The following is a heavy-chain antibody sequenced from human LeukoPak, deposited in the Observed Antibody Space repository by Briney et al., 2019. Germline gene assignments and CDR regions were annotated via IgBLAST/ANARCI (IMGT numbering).Heavy chain of an antibody. V-gene: IGHV4-34*01. CDR2: INHSGST. D-gene: IGHD5-18*01. J-gene: IGHJ4*02. Sequence: SETLSLTCAVYGGSFSGYYWSWIRQPPGKGLEWIGEINHSGSTNYNPSLKSRVTMSVDTSKNQFSLKLSSVTAADTAVYYCARERERGYSYGRLLDYWGQGTLVTVSS. CDR3: ARERERGYSYGRLLDY. CDR1: GGSFSGYY.